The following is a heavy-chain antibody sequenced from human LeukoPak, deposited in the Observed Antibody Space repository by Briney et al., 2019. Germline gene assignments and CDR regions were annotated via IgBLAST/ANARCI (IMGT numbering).Heavy chain of an antibody. D-gene: IGHD3-3*01. Sequence: PGGSLRLSCAASGFTFSSYAMSWVRQAPGKGLEWVSAISGSGGSTYYADSVKGRFTISRDNSKNTLYLQMNSLRAEDTAVYYCAKDNAEINPDSYDFWSGYQIVNGMDVWGQGTTVTVSS. CDR3: AKDNAEINPDSYDFWSGYQIVNGMDV. V-gene: IGHV3-23*01. J-gene: IGHJ6*02. CDR2: ISGSGGST. CDR1: GFTFSSYA.